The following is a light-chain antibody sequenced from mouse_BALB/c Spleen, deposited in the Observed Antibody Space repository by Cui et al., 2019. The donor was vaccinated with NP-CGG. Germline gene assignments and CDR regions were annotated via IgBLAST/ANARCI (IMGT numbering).Light chain of an antibody. Sequence: QAVVTQGSALTTSPAETVTLTCRSSTGAVTTSNYANWVQEKPDHLFTGLIGGTNNRAPGVPARFSGSLIGDKAALTITGAQTEDEAIYFCALWYSNHWVFGGGTKLTVL. CDR1: TGAVTTSNY. J-gene: IGLJ1*01. V-gene: IGLV1*01. CDR3: ALWYSNHWV. CDR2: GTN.